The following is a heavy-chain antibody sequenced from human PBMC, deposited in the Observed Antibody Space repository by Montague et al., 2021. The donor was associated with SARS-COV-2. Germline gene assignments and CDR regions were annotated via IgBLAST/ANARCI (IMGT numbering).Heavy chain of an antibody. CDR2: FD. J-gene: IGHJ3*02. V-gene: IGHV6-1*01. D-gene: IGHD3-16*01. CDR3: AREDWWGTYTGYAFDI. Sequence: FDNYEVAMKGXISIKADTSKNQFSLQLDSVTPEDTAVYYCAREDWWGTYTGYAFDIWGQGTLVTVSS.